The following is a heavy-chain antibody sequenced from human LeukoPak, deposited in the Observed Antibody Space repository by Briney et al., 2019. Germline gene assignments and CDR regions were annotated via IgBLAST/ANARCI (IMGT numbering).Heavy chain of an antibody. Sequence: ASVKVSCKASGYTFTSYDINWVRQATGQGLEWMGWMNPNSGNTGYAQKFQGRVTMTRNTSISTAYMELSSLRSEDTTVYYCARGYQPRRIDYNFDYWGQGTLVTVSS. CDR2: MNPNSGNT. CDR3: ARGYQPRRIDYNFDY. D-gene: IGHD4-11*01. CDR1: GYTFTSYD. J-gene: IGHJ4*02. V-gene: IGHV1-8*01.